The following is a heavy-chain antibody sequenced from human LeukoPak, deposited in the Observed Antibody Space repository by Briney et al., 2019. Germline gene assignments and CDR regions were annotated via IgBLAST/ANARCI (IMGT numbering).Heavy chain of an antibody. J-gene: IGHJ6*03. CDR2: ISSSGSTI. CDR1: GFTFSDYY. D-gene: IGHD3-10*01. V-gene: IGHV3-11*01. CDR3: ARGAGSVYYYYYYMDV. Sequence: GGSLRLSCAASGFTFSDYYMSWIRQAPGKGLEWVSYISSSGSTIYYADSVKGRFTISRDNAKNSLYLQINSLRAEDTAVYYCARGAGSVYYYYYYMDVWGKGTTVTVSS.